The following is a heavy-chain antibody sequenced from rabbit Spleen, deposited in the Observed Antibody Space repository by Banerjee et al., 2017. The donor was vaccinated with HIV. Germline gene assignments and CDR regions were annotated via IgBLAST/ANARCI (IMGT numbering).Heavy chain of an antibody. V-gene: IGHV1S45*01. J-gene: IGHJ6*01. D-gene: IGHD1-1*01. CDR3: ARDTSSSFSSYGMDL. Sequence: QEQLEESGGDLVKPEGSLTLTCTASGIDFSSYYYMCWVRQAPGKGLEWIACIYTSSGNTYYASWAKGRFTISKTSSTTVTLQMTSLTAADTATYFCARDTSSSFSSYGMDLWGPGTLVTVS. CDR1: GIDFSSYYY. CDR2: IYTSSGNT.